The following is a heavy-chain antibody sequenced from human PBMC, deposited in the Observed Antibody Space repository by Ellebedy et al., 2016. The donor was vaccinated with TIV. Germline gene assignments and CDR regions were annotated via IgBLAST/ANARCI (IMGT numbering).Heavy chain of an antibody. CDR3: ARQYPSLRGGAFDI. V-gene: IGHV4-59*08. J-gene: IGHJ3*02. CDR1: GGSISSFY. Sequence: SETLSLTCSVSGGSISSFYWSWIRQPPRKGLEWIGNIYYSGSTNYNPSLKSRVSISVATSKNQLSLKLNSVTAADTAVYYCARQYPSLRGGAFDIWGQGTMVTVSS. CDR2: IYYSGST. D-gene: IGHD4-23*01.